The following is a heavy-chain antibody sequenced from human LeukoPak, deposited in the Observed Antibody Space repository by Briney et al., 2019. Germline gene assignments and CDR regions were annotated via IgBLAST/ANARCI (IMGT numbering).Heavy chain of an antibody. CDR2: IYYSGST. CDR1: GGSISSYY. D-gene: IGHD3-10*01. Sequence: SETLSLTCTVSGGSISSYYWSWIRQPPGKGLEWIGYIYYSGSTNYNPSLKSRVTISVDTSKNQFSLKLSSVTAADTAVYYCARFLVLNSGSSYYYYGMDVWGQGTTVTVSS. J-gene: IGHJ6*02. V-gene: IGHV4-59*01. CDR3: ARFLVLNSGSSYYYYGMDV.